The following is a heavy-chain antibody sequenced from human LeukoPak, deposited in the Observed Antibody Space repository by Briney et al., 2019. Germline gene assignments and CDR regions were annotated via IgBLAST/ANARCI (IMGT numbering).Heavy chain of an antibody. J-gene: IGHJ4*02. Sequence: ASVKVSCKASGYTFTSYGISWVRQAPGQGLEWMGWISAYNGNTNYAHNLQGRVTVTTDTSTSTAYMELRSLRSDDTAVYYCARDRGGVVVVAATLDYWGQGTLVTVSS. CDR2: ISAYNGNT. CDR3: ARDRGGVVVVAATLDY. V-gene: IGHV1-18*01. CDR1: GYTFTSYG. D-gene: IGHD2-15*01.